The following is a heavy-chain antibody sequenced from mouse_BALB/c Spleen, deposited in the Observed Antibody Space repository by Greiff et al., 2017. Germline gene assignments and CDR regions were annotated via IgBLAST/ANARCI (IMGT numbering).Heavy chain of an antibody. Sequence: DVKLVESGGGLVQPGGSLRLSCATSGFTFTDYYMSWVRQPPGKALEWLGFIRNKANGYTTEYSASVKGRFTISRDNSQSILYLQMNTLRAEDSATYDCARDERLHYYAMDYWGQGTSVTVSS. CDR1: GFTFTDYY. D-gene: IGHD2-4*01. CDR2: IRNKANGYTT. V-gene: IGHV7-3*02. J-gene: IGHJ4*01. CDR3: ARDERLHYYAMDY.